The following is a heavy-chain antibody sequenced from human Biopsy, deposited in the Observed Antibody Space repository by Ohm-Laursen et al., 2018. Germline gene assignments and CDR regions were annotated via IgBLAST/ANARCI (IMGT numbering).Heavy chain of an antibody. CDR2: FNQSGST. CDR1: GESSSGYF. D-gene: IGHD5-12*01. V-gene: IGHV4-34*01. Sequence: SDTLSLTWAVNGESSSGYFWNWIRQPPGKGLEWIGEFNQSGSTKYNPSLKRRATLSADSSNSQFSLRLTSVTAADTAIYYCARGSGYFKLDVWGQGTTVTVSS. J-gene: IGHJ6*02. CDR3: ARGSGYFKLDV.